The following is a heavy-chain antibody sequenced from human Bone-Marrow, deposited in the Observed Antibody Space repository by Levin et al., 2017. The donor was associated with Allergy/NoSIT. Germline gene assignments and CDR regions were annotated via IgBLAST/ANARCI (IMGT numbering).Heavy chain of an antibody. D-gene: IGHD3-22*01. J-gene: IGHJ4*02. Sequence: LSLTCAASGFSFSTYSMQWVRQAPGKGLEWVAVISYDGNDEYYADSVKGRFTISRDNSRNILYLQMDSLRAEDTAVYYCAKGHYYDTRGSYSYLEYWGQGTRVTVSS. CDR3: AKGHYYDTRGSYSYLEY. CDR1: GFSFSTYS. CDR2: ISYDGNDE. V-gene: IGHV3-30*18.